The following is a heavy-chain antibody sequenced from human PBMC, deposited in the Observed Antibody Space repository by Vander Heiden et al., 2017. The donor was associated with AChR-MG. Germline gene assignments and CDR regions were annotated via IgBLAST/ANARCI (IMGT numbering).Heavy chain of an antibody. CDR2: IYYSGST. V-gene: IGHV4-59*01. CDR3: ARAVARARFDY. J-gene: IGHJ4*02. D-gene: IGHD6-6*01. CDR1: GGSISSYY. Sequence: QVQLQESGPGLVKPSETLSLTCTVPGGSISSYYWSWIRQPPGKGLEWIGYIYYSGSTNYNPSLKSRVTISVDTSKNQFSLKLSSVTAADTAVYYCARAVARARFDYWGQGTLVTVSS.